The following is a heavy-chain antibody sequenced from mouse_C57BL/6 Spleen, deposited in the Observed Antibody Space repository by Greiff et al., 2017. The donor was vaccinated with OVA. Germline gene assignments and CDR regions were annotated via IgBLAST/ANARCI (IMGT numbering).Heavy chain of an antibody. CDR1: GYTFTDYY. CDR2: IYPGSGNT. D-gene: IGHD1-1*01. J-gene: IGHJ1*03. Sequence: QVQLQQSGAELVRPGASVKLSCKASGYTFTDYYINWVKQRPGQGLEWIARIYPGSGNTYYNEKFKGKATLTSEKSSSTAYMQLSSLTSEDATVYCCARAYYYGSSGYFDVWGTGTTVTVSS. V-gene: IGHV1-76*01. CDR3: ARAYYYGSSGYFDV.